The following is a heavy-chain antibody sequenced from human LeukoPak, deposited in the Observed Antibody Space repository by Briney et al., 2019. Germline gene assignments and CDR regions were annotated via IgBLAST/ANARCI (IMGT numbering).Heavy chain of an antibody. D-gene: IGHD2-15*01. Sequence: ASVKVSCKASGYTFTSYGTSWVRQAPGQGLEWMGWISAYNGNTNYAQKLQGRGTMTEDTSKDTAYMELRSLRSKDTAVYYCARAADGGSAFDYWGQGTLVTVSS. J-gene: IGHJ4*02. CDR2: ISAYNGNT. CDR1: GYTFTSYG. V-gene: IGHV1-18*01. CDR3: ARAADGGSAFDY.